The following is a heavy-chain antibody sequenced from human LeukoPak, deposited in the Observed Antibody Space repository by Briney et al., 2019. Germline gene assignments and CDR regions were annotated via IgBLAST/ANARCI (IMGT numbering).Heavy chain of an antibody. J-gene: IGHJ4*02. CDR1: GGSFSGYY. D-gene: IGHD6-13*01. CDR2: INHSGST. V-gene: IGHV4-34*01. Sequence: PSETLSLTCAVYGGSFSGYYWSWIRQPPGKGLEWIGEINHSGSTNYNPSLKSRVTISVDTSKNQFSLKLSSVTAADTAVYYCARGYTAAGTVAYIDYWGQGTLVTVST. CDR3: ARGYTAAGTVAYIDY.